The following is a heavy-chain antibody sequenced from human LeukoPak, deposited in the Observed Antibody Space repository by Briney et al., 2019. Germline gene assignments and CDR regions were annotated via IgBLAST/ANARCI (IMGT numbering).Heavy chain of an antibody. CDR3: ARRHDYSNYPDY. J-gene: IGHJ4*02. CDR1: GFTFSSYA. V-gene: IGHV3-23*01. D-gene: IGHD4-11*01. CDR2: ISGSGGST. Sequence: GGSLRLSCAASGFTFSSYAMSWVRQAPGKGLEWVSAISGSGGSTYYADSVKGRFTISRDNAKNSLYLQMNSLRAEDTAVYYCARRHDYSNYPDYWGQGTLVTVSS.